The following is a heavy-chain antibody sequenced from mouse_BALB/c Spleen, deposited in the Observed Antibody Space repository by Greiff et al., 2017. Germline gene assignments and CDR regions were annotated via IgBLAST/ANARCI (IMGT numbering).Heavy chain of an antibody. Sequence: VKLMESGAELAKPGASVKMSCKASGYTFTSYWMHWVKQRPGQGLEWIGYINPSTGYTEYNQKFKDKATLTADKSSSTAYMQLSSLTSEDSAVYYCARTGPYDYDAWFAYWGQGTLVTVSA. CDR3: ARTGPYDYDAWFAY. CDR2: INPSTGYT. D-gene: IGHD2-4*01. CDR1: GYTFTSYW. J-gene: IGHJ3*01. V-gene: IGHV1-7*01.